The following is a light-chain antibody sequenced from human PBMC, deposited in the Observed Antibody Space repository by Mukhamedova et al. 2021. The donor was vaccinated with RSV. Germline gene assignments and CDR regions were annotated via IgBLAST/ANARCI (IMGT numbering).Light chain of an antibody. Sequence: ASQTVNTNLAWYQQKPGQAPRLLIYGASNRATGIPARFSGSGSGTDFTLTISRLEPEDFAIYYCQQRMNWPPALTFGGGTKVEI. J-gene: IGKJ4*01. CDR2: GAS. V-gene: IGKV3-11*01. CDR1: QTVNTN. CDR3: QQRMNWPPALT.